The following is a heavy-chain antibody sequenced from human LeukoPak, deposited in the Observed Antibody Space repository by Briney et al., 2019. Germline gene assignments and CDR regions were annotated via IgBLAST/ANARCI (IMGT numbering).Heavy chain of an antibody. CDR2: ISGSGGST. CDR1: GFTFSSYA. D-gene: IGHD5-12*01. V-gene: IGHV3-23*01. Sequence: GGYLRLYCAASGFTFSSYAMSWVRQAPGKGLEWVSAISGSGGSTYYADSVKGRFTISRDNSKNTLYLQMNSLRAEDPAVYYCAKRYSGYDFIDYWGQGTLVTVSS. J-gene: IGHJ4*02. CDR3: AKRYSGYDFIDY.